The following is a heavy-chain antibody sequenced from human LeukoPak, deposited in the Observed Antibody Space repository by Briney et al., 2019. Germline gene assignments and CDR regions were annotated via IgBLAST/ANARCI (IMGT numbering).Heavy chain of an antibody. Sequence: GGSLRLSLAALGFTLVTFAMNWARQPPGRGLEWVSAISGSGGTTFYPDSVKGRLTISRDNSKNTLYLQMNSLRAEDTAVYYCVKRTVNYPFDFWGQGTLVTVSS. CDR1: GFTLVTFA. V-gene: IGHV3-23*01. CDR2: ISGSGGTT. D-gene: IGHD1-7*01. J-gene: IGHJ4*02. CDR3: VKRTVNYPFDF.